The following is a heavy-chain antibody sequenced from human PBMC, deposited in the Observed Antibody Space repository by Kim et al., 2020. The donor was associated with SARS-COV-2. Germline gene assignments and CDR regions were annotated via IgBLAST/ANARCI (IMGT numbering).Heavy chain of an antibody. CDR3: AKDRDDYGDFYWYFDL. CDR1: GFTFGDYA. CDR2: ISWNSGSI. Sequence: GGSLRLSCAASGFTFGDYAMHWVRQAPGKGLEWVSGISWNSGSIGYADSVKGRFTISRDNAKNSLYLQMNSLRAEDTALYYCAKDRDDYGDFYWYFDLWGRGTLVTVSS. V-gene: IGHV3-9*01. J-gene: IGHJ2*01. D-gene: IGHD4-17*01.